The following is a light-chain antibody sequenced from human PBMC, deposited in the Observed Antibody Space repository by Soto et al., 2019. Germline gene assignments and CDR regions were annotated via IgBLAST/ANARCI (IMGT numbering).Light chain of an antibody. CDR3: QQYNSYSWT. J-gene: IGKJ1*01. CDR2: KAS. V-gene: IGKV1-5*03. CDR1: QSISNW. Sequence: DIQRTQFLSTRSASVGDRVTIAARAIQSISNWLAWYQQRPGKAPKLLIYKASNLETGVPSRFSGSGSGTEFTLIISSLQPDDFATYYSQQYNSYSWTFGQGTKVDIK.